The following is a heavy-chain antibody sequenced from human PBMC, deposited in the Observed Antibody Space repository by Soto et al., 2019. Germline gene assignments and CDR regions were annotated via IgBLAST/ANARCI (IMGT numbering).Heavy chain of an antibody. CDR3: ARGMYGSGSYYIGDAFDM. V-gene: IGHV3-53*01. CDR1: GFTVSYNY. J-gene: IGHJ3*02. D-gene: IGHD3-10*01. Sequence: GGSLRLSCAVSGFTVSYNYMNWVRQAPGKGLEWVSVIYRGGDTFYADSVKGRSTISRDNSKNTLYHQMNSLRAEDTAVYYCARGMYGSGSYYIGDAFDMWGQGTMVTVSS. CDR2: IYRGGDT.